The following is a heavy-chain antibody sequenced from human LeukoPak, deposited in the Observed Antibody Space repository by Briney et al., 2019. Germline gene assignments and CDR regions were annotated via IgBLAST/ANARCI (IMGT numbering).Heavy chain of an antibody. D-gene: IGHD2-15*01. CDR3: ARSPPGYCSGGSCYEGRANWFDP. V-gene: IGHV3-21*01. Sequence: GGSLRLSCAASGFTFSSYSMNWVRQAPGKGLEWVSSISSSSSYIYYADSVKGRFTISRDNAKNSLYLQMNSLRAEDTAVYYCARSPPGYCSGGSCYEGRANWFDPWGQGTLVNVSS. J-gene: IGHJ5*02. CDR1: GFTFSSYS. CDR2: ISSSSSYI.